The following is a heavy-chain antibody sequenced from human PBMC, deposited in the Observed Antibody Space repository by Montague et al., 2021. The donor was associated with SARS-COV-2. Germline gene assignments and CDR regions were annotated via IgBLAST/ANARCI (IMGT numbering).Heavy chain of an antibody. V-gene: IGHV4-34*01. CDR2: INHRGTS. Sequence: SETLSLTCAVYGGSFSDYYWSWIRQPPGKGLEWIGEINHRGTSKYNPSLKSRVSISLDTSKNQFSLYLSSVTAADTAVYYCARGRQHFNMIVVVMTGGEYYFDDWGQGTLVTVSS. J-gene: IGHJ4*02. CDR1: GGSFSDYY. CDR3: ARGRQHFNMIVVVMTGGEYYFDD. D-gene: IGHD3-22*01.